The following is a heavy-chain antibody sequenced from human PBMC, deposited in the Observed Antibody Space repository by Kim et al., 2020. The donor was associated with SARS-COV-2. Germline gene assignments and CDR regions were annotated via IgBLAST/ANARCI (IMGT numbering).Heavy chain of an antibody. CDR3: ARDKGERYSDY. CDR2: IWSDGSKE. D-gene: IGHD3-16*01. J-gene: IGHJ4*02. Sequence: GGSLRLSCAASGLPFSASGMHWVRQAPGKGLEWVAMIWSDGSKEYYADSVKGRFTISSDNSKNTVYLQMNSLRAEDTAVYYCARDKGERYSDYWGQGTLVIVS. V-gene: IGHV3-33*01. CDR1: GLPFSASG.